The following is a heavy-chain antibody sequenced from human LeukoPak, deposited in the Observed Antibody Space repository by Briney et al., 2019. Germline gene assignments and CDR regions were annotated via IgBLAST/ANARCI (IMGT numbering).Heavy chain of an antibody. CDR2: IYYSGST. CDR3: ARDGSSSRDGYNLFDY. CDR1: GDSLSGSSYY. V-gene: IGHV4-39*07. J-gene: IGHJ4*02. D-gene: IGHD5-24*01. Sequence: SETMSLSCTVSGDSLSGSSYYWGWMRQPPGKGLEWIGRIYYSGSTYYNPSLKSRVTISLDTSKNQFSLKLSSVTAADTAVYYCARDGSSSRDGYNLFDYWGQGTLVSVSS.